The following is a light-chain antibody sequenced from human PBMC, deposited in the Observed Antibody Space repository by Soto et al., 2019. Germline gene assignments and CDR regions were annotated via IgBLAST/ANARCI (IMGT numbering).Light chain of an antibody. CDR3: QAWDSSTVV. J-gene: IGLJ2*01. CDR2: QDS. V-gene: IGLV3-1*01. Sequence: SYELTQAPSVSMSPGQTSSITCSGDKLEDKYACWYQQKPGQSPVLVIFQDSKRPPGIPERFSGSNSGNTATLTISGTQAMDEADYYCQAWDSSTVVFGGGTKVTVL. CDR1: KLEDKY.